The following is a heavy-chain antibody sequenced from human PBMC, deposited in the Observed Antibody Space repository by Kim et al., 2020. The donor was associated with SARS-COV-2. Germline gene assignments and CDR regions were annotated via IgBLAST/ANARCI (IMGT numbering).Heavy chain of an antibody. V-gene: IGHV4-61*02. CDR2: IYTSGST. CDR1: GGSISSGNYY. D-gene: IGHD6-13*01. Sequence: SETLSLTCTVSGGSISSGNYYWSWIRQPAGKGLEWIGRIYTSGSTNYNPSLKSRVTISVDTTKNQFSLTLRSVSAADTAVYYCAGGEGVAAASFWHCYYGIDVWGQGATVTASS. CDR3: AGGEGVAAASFWHCYYGIDV. J-gene: IGHJ6*02.